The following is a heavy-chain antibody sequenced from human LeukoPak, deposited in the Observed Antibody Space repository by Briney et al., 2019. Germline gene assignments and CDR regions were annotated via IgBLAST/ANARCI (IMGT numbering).Heavy chain of an antibody. V-gene: IGHV4-59*01. CDR2: IYYSGST. J-gene: IGHJ4*02. Sequence: SETLSLTCAVYGGSFSGYYWSWIRQPPGKGLEWIGYIYYSGSTNYNPSLKSRVTISVDTSKNQFSLKLSSVTAADTAVYYCAREDQVPRAFDYWGQGTLVTVSS. CDR3: AREDQVPRAFDY. D-gene: IGHD2-2*01. CDR1: GGSFSGYY.